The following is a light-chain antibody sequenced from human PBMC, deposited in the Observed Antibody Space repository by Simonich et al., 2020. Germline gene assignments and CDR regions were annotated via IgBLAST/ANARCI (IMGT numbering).Light chain of an antibody. V-gene: IGLV1-47*01. CDR2: RTN. CDR1: SSNIGSNY. CDR3: AAWDDSLSGWV. J-gene: IGLJ3*02. Sequence: QSVLTQPPSASGTPGQRVTISCSGSSSNIGSNYVYWYQQLPGTPPKILIYRTNLRPSGVPARFSGSNSGTSASLAISGLRSEDEADYYCAAWDDSLSGWVFGGGTKLTVL.